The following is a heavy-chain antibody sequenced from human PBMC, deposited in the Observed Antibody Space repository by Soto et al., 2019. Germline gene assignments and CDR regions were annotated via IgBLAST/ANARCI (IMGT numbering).Heavy chain of an antibody. J-gene: IGHJ6*02. CDR3: ARPEYSSSSYGMDV. Sequence: SLRLSCAASGFTFSSYSMNSVRQAPGKGLEWVSYISSSSSTIYYADSVKGRFTISRDDAKNSLYLQMNSLRDEDTAVYYCARPEYSSSSYGMDVWGQGTTVTVSS. V-gene: IGHV3-48*02. CDR2: ISSSSSTI. CDR1: GFTFSSYS. D-gene: IGHD6-6*01.